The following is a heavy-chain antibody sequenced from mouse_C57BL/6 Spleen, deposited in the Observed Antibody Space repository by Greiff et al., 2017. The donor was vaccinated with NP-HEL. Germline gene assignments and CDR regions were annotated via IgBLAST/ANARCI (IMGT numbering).Heavy chain of an antibody. CDR2: IYPGSGST. D-gene: IGHD1-1*01. Sequence: QVQLKQPGAELVKPGASVKMSCKASGYTFTSYWITWVKQRPGQGLEWIGDIYPGSGSTNYNEKFKSKATLTVDTSSSTAYMQLSSLTSEDSAVYYCARGIYYYGSSYPYYAMDYWGQGTSVTVSS. J-gene: IGHJ4*01. CDR1: GYTFTSYW. CDR3: ARGIYYYGSSYPYYAMDY. V-gene: IGHV1-55*01.